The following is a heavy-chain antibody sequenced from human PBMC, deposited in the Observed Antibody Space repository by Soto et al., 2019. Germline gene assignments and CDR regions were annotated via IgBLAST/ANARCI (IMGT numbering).Heavy chain of an antibody. D-gene: IGHD6-13*01. Sequence: QVQLQQWGAGLLKPSETLSLTCAVYGGSFSGYYWSWLRQPPGKGLEWIGEINHSGSTNYNPSLKSRVTISVDTSKNQFSLKLSSVTAADTAVYYCARGGESSSWTFWFDPWGQGTLVTVSS. CDR2: INHSGST. CDR1: GGSFSGYY. J-gene: IGHJ5*02. V-gene: IGHV4-34*01. CDR3: ARGGESSSWTFWFDP.